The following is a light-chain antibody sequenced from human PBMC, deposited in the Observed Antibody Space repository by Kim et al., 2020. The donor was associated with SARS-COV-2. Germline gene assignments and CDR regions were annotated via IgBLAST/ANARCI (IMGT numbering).Light chain of an antibody. CDR1: EDIRKS. Sequence: ASVGDGITITCRAGEDIRKSVAWYQHKPGKAPMRLVFEASTLEGGVPPRFSASGSGTQFALIINNLQPEDSATYFCLQHHLYPLTFGGGTKVDIK. V-gene: IGKV1-17*02. CDR2: EAS. J-gene: IGKJ4*02. CDR3: LQHHLYPLT.